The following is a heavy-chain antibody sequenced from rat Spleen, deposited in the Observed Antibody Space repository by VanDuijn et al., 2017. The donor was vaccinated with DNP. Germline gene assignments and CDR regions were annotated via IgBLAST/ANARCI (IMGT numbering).Heavy chain of an antibody. D-gene: IGHD1-7*01. CDR1: GFTFSDYY. CDR3: AREITGMTLDY. CDR2: INANGGST. J-gene: IGHJ2*01. V-gene: IGHV5-20*01. Sequence: EVQLVETGGGLVQPGRSLKLSCAASGFTFSDYYMAWVRQAPTKGLEWVASINANGGSTSYRDSVKGLFTISRDNAKSTLYLQMDSLRSEDTATYFCAREITGMTLDYWGQGVMVTVSS.